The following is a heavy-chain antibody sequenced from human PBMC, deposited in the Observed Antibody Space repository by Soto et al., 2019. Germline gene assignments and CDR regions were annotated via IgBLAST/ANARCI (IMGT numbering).Heavy chain of an antibody. D-gene: IGHD5-12*01. CDR1: GFTFSTYS. V-gene: IGHV3-21*01. CDR2: ISSRSSYI. Sequence: EVQLVESGGGLVKPGGSLRLSCAASGFTFSTYSMNWVRQAPGKGLEWVSSISSRSSYIYYADSVKGRFTISRDNAKNSLYLQMNSLSAEDTAVYYCAGTRDGYNYESHYYFDSWGQGTLVTVSS. CDR3: AGTRDGYNYESHYYFDS. J-gene: IGHJ4*02.